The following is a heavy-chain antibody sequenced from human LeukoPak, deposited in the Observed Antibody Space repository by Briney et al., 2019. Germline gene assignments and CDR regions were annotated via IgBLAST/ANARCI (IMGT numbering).Heavy chain of an antibody. CDR3: ATGGAWDLLGY. D-gene: IGHD1-26*01. CDR1: GHTLTDLS. J-gene: IGHJ4*02. V-gene: IGHV1-24*01. CDR2: LDPEDGQI. Sequence: GASVKVSFKVSGHTLTDLSTHWVRQAPGQGLEWMGGLDPEDGQIIYAQQFQGRVTMTEDTSTDTAYMELSSLRSEDTAVYYCATGGAWDLLGYWGQGTLVTVSS.